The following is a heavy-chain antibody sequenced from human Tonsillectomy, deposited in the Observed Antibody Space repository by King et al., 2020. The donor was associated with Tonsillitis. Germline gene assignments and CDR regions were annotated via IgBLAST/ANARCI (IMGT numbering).Heavy chain of an antibody. V-gene: IGHV3-23*04. CDR2: ISGSGGGT. D-gene: IGHD2-15*01. Sequence: VQLVESGGGLAQPGGSLRLSCGASGFTFTNYAMSWVRQTPGKGLEWVSRISGSGGGTYYADSVKGRFTISRDNSKNTLSLQMNSLRPEDTAVYYCAKSRGYCRGSTCYAYSYSGLDVWGQGTTVTVSS. CDR1: GFTFTNYA. J-gene: IGHJ6*02. CDR3: AKSRGYCRGSTCYAYSYSGLDV.